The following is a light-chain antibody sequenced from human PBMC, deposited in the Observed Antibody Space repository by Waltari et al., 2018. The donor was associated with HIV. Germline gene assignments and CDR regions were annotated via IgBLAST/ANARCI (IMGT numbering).Light chain of an antibody. Sequence: QYVLTQPPSASGTPGQRVTISCSGSSSNIGRNFVYWYQQFPGAPTRLLIYRNNQRPSGVPDRFSGSKAGTSASLDISGLRPEDEADYYCATWDDSLTGVVFGGGTKVTVL. CDR3: ATWDDSLTGVV. CDR1: SSNIGRNF. CDR2: RNN. J-gene: IGLJ2*01. V-gene: IGLV1-47*01.